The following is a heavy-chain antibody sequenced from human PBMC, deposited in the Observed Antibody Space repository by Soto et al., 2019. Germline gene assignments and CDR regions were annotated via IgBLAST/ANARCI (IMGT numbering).Heavy chain of an antibody. J-gene: IGHJ4*02. D-gene: IGHD3-10*01. CDR3: AREVRPQRCFGAWFGELLDY. V-gene: IGHV3-11*01. Sequence: QVQLVESGGGLVKPGGSLRLSCAASGFTFSDYYMSWIRQAPGKGLEWVSYISSSGSTIYYADSVKGRFTISRYNAKNSLYLQMNNLRAEDTAVYYCAREVRPQRCFGAWFGELLDYWGQVTLVTASS. CDR2: ISSSGSTI. CDR1: GFTFSDYY.